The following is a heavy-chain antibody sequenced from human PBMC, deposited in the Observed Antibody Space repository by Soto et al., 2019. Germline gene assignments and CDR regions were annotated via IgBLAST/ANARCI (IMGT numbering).Heavy chain of an antibody. Sequence: GGSLRLSCAASGFTFSSHTMSWVRQAPGKGLEWVGRIKSKTDGGTTDYAAPVKGRFTISRDDSKNTLYLQMNSLKTEDTAVYYCTTDKTLVPTYGMDVWGQGTTVTVSS. D-gene: IGHD5-12*01. V-gene: IGHV3-15*01. J-gene: IGHJ6*02. CDR1: GFTFSSHT. CDR2: IKSKTDGGTT. CDR3: TTDKTLVPTYGMDV.